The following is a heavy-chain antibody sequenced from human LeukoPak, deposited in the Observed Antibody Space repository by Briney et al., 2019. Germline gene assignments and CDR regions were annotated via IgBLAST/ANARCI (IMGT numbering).Heavy chain of an antibody. J-gene: IGHJ3*02. CDR2: INHSGST. V-gene: IGHV4-34*01. D-gene: IGHD5-18*01. CDR1: GGSFSGYY. CDR3: ARSGYSYGADAVDI. Sequence: PSETLSLTCAVYGGSFSGYYWSWIRQSPGKGLEWIGEINHSGSTNYNPSLKSRVTISVDTSKNQFSLKLSSVTAADTAVYYCARSGYSYGADAVDIWGQGTMVTVSS.